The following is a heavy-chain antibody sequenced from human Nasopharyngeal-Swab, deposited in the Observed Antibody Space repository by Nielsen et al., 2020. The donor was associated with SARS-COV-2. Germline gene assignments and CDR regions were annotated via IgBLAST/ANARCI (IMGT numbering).Heavy chain of an antibody. D-gene: IGHD4-23*01. V-gene: IGHV1-24*01. J-gene: IGHJ6*02. CDR3: AIADYGGNWILGGMDV. CDR2: FDPEDGET. Sequence: WVRQAPGQGIVWMGGFDPEDGETNYAQKDQGRVSMTEDTDTDTAYMELSSLRAEDTAVYYCAIADYGGNWILGGMDVWGQGTTVTVSS.